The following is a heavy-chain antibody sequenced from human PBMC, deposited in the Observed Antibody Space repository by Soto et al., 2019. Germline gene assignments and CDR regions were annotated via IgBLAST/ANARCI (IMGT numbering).Heavy chain of an antibody. D-gene: IGHD1-1*01. V-gene: IGHV4-4*07. J-gene: IGHJ4*02. CDR2: IYASGTT. CDR1: VASISNYY. CDR3: AIESRSDAGTVEC. Sequence: PWETLTLTCTFSVASISNYYWSCIRQPAGKGLECLGRIYASGTTTYNPSLRSRVTMSVDTSKNQFSLNLNSVTAADTAVYYCAIESRSDAGTVECWGQGTLVIVSS.